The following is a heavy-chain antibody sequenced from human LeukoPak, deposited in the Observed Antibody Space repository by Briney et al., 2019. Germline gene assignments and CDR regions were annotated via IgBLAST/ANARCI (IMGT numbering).Heavy chain of an antibody. Sequence: SETLSLTCAVYGGSFSGYYWSWIRQPPGKGLHWLGEINHSGSTNYNPLIKSRVTRSVDTSKNQFSLKLSSVTAADTAVYYCARGEFDYYGSGSYDYWGQGTLVTVSS. V-gene: IGHV4-34*01. D-gene: IGHD3-10*01. J-gene: IGHJ4*02. CDR3: ARGEFDYYGSGSYDY. CDR2: INHSGST. CDR1: GGSFSGYY.